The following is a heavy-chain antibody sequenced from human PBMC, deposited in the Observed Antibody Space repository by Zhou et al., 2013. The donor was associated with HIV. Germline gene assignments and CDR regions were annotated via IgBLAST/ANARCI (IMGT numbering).Heavy chain of an antibody. CDR3: ATEKLVGLVDAFDI. CDR2: ISAYNGDT. Sequence: QVQLLQSGSEMKKPGASVKVSCKTSGYTFTNYGINWVRQAPGQGLEWMGWISAYNGDTNYAQKFQGRVTMTTDTSTNTVYMGLRSLRSDDTAVYYCATEKLVGLVDAFDIWGQGTMVTVSS. D-gene: IGHD6-13*01. V-gene: IGHV1-18*01. J-gene: IGHJ3*02. CDR1: GYTFTNYG.